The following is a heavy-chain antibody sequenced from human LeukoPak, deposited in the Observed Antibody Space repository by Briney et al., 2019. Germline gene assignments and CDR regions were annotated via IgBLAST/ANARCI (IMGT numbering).Heavy chain of an antibody. CDR3: ARLYSSGWADY. V-gene: IGHV3-33*07. CDR2: IWYDGSKS. CDR1: GFTFSSHG. J-gene: IGHJ4*02. D-gene: IGHD6-19*01. Sequence: PGGSLRLSCAASGFTFSSHGMYWVRQAPGKGLEWVALIWYDGSKSYYADPVKGRFTISRDNSKNTLYLQMDSLRAEDTAVYFCARLYSSGWADYWGQGTLVTVSS.